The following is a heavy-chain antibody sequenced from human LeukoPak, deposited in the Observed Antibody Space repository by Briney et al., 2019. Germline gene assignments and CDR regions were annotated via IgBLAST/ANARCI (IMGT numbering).Heavy chain of an antibody. CDR3: ARQRFGGSGSYPPLGMDV. CDR2: IYYSGST. V-gene: IGHV4-39*07. CDR1: GGSISSYY. Sequence: SETLSLTCTVSGGSISSYYWGWIRQPPGKGLEWIGSIYYSGSTYYNPSLKSRVTISVDTSKNQFSLKLSSVTAADTAVYYCARQRFGGSGSYPPLGMDVWGQGTTVTVSS. D-gene: IGHD3-10*01. J-gene: IGHJ6*02.